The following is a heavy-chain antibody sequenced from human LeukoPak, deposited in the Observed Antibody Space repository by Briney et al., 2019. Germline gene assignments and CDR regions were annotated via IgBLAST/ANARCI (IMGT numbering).Heavy chain of an antibody. D-gene: IGHD6-13*01. CDR1: GGSISSSNW. Sequence: SGTLSLTCAVSGGSISSSNWWSWVRQPPGKGLEWIGEINHSGSTNYNPSLKSRVTISVDTSKNQFSLKLSSVTAADTAVYYCARDRIAGDLGIDYWGQGTLVTVSS. CDR3: ARDRIAGDLGIDY. CDR2: INHSGST. V-gene: IGHV4-4*02. J-gene: IGHJ4*02.